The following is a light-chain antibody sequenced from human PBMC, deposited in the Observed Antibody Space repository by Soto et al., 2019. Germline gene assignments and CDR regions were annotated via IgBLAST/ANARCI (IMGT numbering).Light chain of an antibody. CDR1: RSISSW. J-gene: IGKJ1*01. CDR3: QQYNSYSVT. CDR2: DAS. Sequence: DTQMTQSPPTLSASVGDRVTITCRASRSISSWLAWFQQQPGKAPKLLIYDASNLQSGVPSRFSGSGSGTEFTLTISSLQPDDFATYYCQQYNSYSVTFGQGTKVEIK. V-gene: IGKV1-5*01.